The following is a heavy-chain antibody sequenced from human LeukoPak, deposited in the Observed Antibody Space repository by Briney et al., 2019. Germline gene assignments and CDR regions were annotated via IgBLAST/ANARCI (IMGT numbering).Heavy chain of an antibody. D-gene: IGHD3-22*01. J-gene: IGHJ4*02. CDR2: IYTSGST. CDR1: GGSISSYY. V-gene: IGHV4-4*07. CDR3: AREGYYYDSSGYYYVAFDY. Sequence: SETLTLTCTVSGGSISSYYWSWIRQPAGKGLEWIGRIYTSGSTNYNPSLKSRVTMSVDTSKNQFSLKLSSVTAADTAVYYCAREGYYYDSSGYYYVAFDYWGQGTLVTVSS.